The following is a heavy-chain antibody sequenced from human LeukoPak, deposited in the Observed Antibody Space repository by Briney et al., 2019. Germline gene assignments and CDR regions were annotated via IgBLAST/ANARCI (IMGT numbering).Heavy chain of an antibody. V-gene: IGHV3-23*01. CDR2: ISGSGGST. CDR3: ANGYSSSSKSYYMDV. D-gene: IGHD6-6*01. CDR1: GFTFSSYA. J-gene: IGHJ6*03. Sequence: PGGSLRLSCAASGFTFSSYAMSWVRQAPGRGLECVSAISGSGGSTYYADCLRGRFTISRDNSKNTLYLKMNSLRAEDTAVYYCANGYSSSSKSYYMDVWGKGTTVTVSS.